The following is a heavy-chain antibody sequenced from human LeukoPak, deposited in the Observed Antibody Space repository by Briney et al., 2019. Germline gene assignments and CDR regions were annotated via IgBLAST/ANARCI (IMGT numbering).Heavy chain of an antibody. D-gene: IGHD2-2*01. CDR1: GGSISSYY. CDR2: IYTSGST. V-gene: IGHV4-4*07. J-gene: IGHJ5*02. Sequence: SEALSLTCTVSGGSISSYYWSWIRQPAGKGLEWIGRIYTSGSTNYNPSLKSRVTMSVDTSKNQFSLKLSSVTAADTAVYYCARDLKELGYCSSTSCLSNWFDPWGQGTLVTVSS. CDR3: ARDLKELGYCSSTSCLSNWFDP.